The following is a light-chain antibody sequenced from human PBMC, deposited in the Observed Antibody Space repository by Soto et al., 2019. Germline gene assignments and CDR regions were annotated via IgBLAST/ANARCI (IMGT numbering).Light chain of an antibody. V-gene: IGKV1-12*01. J-gene: IGKJ2*01. CDR3: QQAHSFPYT. CDR2: ATS. Sequence: DIQITQSPSSVSATVGDTVTITCRASQGIGNWLAWYQQKPGKAPNLLIYATSSLQRGVPSRFSGSGSGTDFTLTISGLQPEDFATYFCQQAHSFPYTFGQGTKLDIK. CDR1: QGIGNW.